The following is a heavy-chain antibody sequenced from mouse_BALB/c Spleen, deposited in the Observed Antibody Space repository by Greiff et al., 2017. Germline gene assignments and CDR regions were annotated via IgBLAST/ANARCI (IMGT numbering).Heavy chain of an antibody. CDR1: GFSLTSYG. D-gene: IGHD1-2*01. Sequence: VKLMESGPGLVQPSQSLSITCTVSGFSLTSYGVHWVRQSPGKGLEWLGVIWSGGSTDYNAAFISRLSISKDNSKSQVFFKMNSLQANDTAIYYCASPSSLLRLHYYAMDYWGQGTSVTVSS. CDR3: ASPSSLLRLHYYAMDY. J-gene: IGHJ4*01. CDR2: IWSGGST. V-gene: IGHV2-2*02.